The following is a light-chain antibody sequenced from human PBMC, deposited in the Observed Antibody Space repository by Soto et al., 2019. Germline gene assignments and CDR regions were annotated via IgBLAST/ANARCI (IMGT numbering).Light chain of an antibody. J-gene: IGLJ1*01. CDR1: SSDVGGYNY. Sequence: QSALTQPASVSGSPGQSITISCTGTSSDVGGYNYVSWYQQHPGKAPKLMIYEVSNRPSGVSNRFSGSKSGNTASLTISGLQAEDEADYYCSLYTSSSTPLYVFGTGTKVTVL. V-gene: IGLV2-14*01. CDR3: SLYTSSSTPLYV. CDR2: EVS.